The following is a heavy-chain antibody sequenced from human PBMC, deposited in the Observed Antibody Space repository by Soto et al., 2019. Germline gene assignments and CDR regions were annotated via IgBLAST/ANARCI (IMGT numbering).Heavy chain of an antibody. D-gene: IGHD3-22*01. CDR1: GGTFSGYA. J-gene: IGHJ6*02. Sequence: SVKVSCKASGGTFSGYAISWVRQAPGQGLEWMGGIIPIFGTANYAQKFQGRVTITADESTSTAYMELSSLRSEDTAVYYCARRRNYYDLIYGVDVWGQGTTVTVSS. V-gene: IGHV1-69*13. CDR2: IIPIFGTA. CDR3: ARRRNYYDLIYGVDV.